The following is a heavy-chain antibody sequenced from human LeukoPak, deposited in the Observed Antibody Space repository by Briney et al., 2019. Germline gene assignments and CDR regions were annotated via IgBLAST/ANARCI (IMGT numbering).Heavy chain of an antibody. J-gene: IGHJ4*02. CDR1: GGTFSSYT. V-gene: IGHV1-69*02. Sequence: GSSVKVSCKASGGTFSSYTISWVRQAPGQGLEWMGRIIPILGIANYAQKFQGRVTITADKSTSTAYMELSSLRSEDTAVYYCARAMVATISPFDYWGQGTLVTVSS. CDR3: ARAMVATISPFDY. CDR2: IIPILGIA. D-gene: IGHD5-24*01.